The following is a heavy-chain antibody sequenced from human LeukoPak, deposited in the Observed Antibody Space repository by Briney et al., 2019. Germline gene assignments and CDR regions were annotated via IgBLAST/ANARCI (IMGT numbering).Heavy chain of an antibody. D-gene: IGHD4-23*01. J-gene: IGHJ3*01. CDR1: GGSISSSSKF. CDR3: ARRDDYRSNSQPDGFDV. V-gene: IGHV4-39*07. Sequence: PSETLSLTCSVSGGSISSSSKFWGWIRQPPGKVLEWIGSLRPSTTTYYNPSLRSRVAISVDTSKNQFSLTLSSVTAADSAVSFCARRDDYRSNSQPDGFDVWGQGTMVTVSS. CDR2: LRPSTTT.